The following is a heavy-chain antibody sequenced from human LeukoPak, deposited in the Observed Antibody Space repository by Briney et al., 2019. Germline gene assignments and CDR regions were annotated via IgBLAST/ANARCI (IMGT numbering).Heavy chain of an antibody. CDR1: GGTFSGYY. J-gene: IGHJ6*03. Sequence: PSETLSLTCAVYGGTFSGYYWSWIRQPPGKRLEWVGESNDSGGTNYNPSLKSRVTVSADKSKNQVSLRLTSVTAADTAVYYCARLSVIVGAALEYYYYYMDVWGQGTTVTVSS. V-gene: IGHV4-34*01. CDR3: ARLSVIVGAALEYYYYYMDV. D-gene: IGHD1-26*01. CDR2: SNDSGGT.